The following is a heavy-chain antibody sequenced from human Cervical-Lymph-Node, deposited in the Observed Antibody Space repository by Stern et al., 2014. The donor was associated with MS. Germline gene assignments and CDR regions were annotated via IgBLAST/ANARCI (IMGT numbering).Heavy chain of an antibody. CDR1: GFTLRTYW. Sequence: EVQLVESGGGLVQPGESLRLSCAASGFTLRTYWMHWVRQVPGKGLVWVSRIDEDGSITNYADSVKGRFTISRDNAKNSLYLQMNSLRAEDTAVYYCARGRGGNYRYYFDYWGQGTLVTVSS. J-gene: IGHJ4*02. V-gene: IGHV3-74*02. CDR3: ARGRGGNYRYYFDY. D-gene: IGHD4-23*01. CDR2: IDEDGSIT.